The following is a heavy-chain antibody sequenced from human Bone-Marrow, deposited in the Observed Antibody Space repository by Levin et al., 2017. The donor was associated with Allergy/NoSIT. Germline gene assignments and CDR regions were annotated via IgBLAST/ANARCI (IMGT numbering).Heavy chain of an antibody. D-gene: IGHD4-17*01. J-gene: IGHJ4*02. Sequence: SETLSLICTVSDDSINRSGYYWGWVRQTPGKGLEWIGSIEYGGNTYYNPSLNSRVTISADSSKKQFSLNLSSVTAADTAIYYCARLLYGDYVGYLDYWGLGTLVTVFS. CDR3: ARLLYGDYVGYLDY. CDR1: DDSINRSGYY. CDR2: IEYGGNT. V-gene: IGHV4-39*01.